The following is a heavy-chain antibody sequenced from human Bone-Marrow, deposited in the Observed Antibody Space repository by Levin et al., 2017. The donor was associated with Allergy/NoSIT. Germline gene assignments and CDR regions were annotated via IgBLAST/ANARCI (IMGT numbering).Heavy chain of an antibody. J-gene: IGHJ4*02. D-gene: IGHD6-6*01. V-gene: IGHV3-30-3*01. CDR2: ISYDGSNK. Sequence: GGSLRLSCAASGFTFSSYAMHWVRQAPGKGLEWVAVISYDGSNKYYADSVKGRFTISRDNSKNTLYLQMNSLRAEDTAVYYCASMYSSSAVDYWGQGTLVTVSS. CDR3: ASMYSSSAVDY. CDR1: GFTFSSYA.